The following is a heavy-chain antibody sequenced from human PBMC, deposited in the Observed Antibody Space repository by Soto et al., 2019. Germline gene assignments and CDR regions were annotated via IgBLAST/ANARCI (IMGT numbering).Heavy chain of an antibody. V-gene: IGHV4-39*01. D-gene: IGHD5-18*01. CDR3: ARHLDFPALVTEGWFDP. Sequence: QLQLQESGPGLVRPLETLSLTCRVSGASIRTSSFYWGWIRLPPGKGLEWLGSINYSGSTYYNPALKSRVTISVDTSKNQFSQKLSSVTAADTAVYYCARHLDFPALVTEGWFDPWGQGALVTVSS. CDR1: GASIRTSSFY. CDR2: INYSGST. J-gene: IGHJ5*02.